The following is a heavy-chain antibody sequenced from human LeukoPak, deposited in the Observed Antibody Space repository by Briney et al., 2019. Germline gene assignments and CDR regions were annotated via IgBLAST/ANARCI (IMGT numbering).Heavy chain of an antibody. CDR3: ARESLTTVTPEGAFDV. CDR1: GYIFAHNG. D-gene: IGHD4-17*01. V-gene: IGHV1-18*01. Sequence: ASVQVSCKPSGYIFAHNGISWVRQAPGQGPEWMGWISAYNGDTNYAQNFQGRVTMTRDTSTSTVYMELRSLRSDDTAVYYCARESLTTVTPEGAFDVWGQGTLVTVSS. J-gene: IGHJ3*01. CDR2: ISAYNGDT.